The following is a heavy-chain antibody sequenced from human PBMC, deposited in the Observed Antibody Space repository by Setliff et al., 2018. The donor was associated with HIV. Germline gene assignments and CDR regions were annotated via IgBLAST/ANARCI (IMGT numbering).Heavy chain of an antibody. V-gene: IGHV4-4*07. CDR2: IYSTGDT. CDR1: GGSISNFY. J-gene: IGHJ4*02. Sequence: SETLSLTCSVSGGSISNFYWSWIRQPPGKGLEWVGHIYSTGDTNYNPSLKSRVTLSADTSKNQLSLSLTSVIAADTAVYYCARVRLTMIMMVDYFDQWGQGTLVTVSS. CDR3: ARVRLTMIMMVDYFDQ. D-gene: IGHD3-22*01.